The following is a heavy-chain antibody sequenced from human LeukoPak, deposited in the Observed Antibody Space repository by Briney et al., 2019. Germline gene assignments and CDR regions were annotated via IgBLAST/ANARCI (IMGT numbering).Heavy chain of an antibody. V-gene: IGHV4-59*08. CDR1: GGSISSYY. CDR2: IYYSGST. CDR3: ANPGIAAAGTRTHAFDY. Sequence: SETLSLTCTVSGGSISSYYWSWIRQPPGKGLEWIGYIYYSGSTNYNPSLKSRVTISVDTSKNPFSLKLSSVTAADTAVYYCANPGIAAAGTRTHAFDYWGQGTLVTVSS. D-gene: IGHD6-13*01. J-gene: IGHJ4*02.